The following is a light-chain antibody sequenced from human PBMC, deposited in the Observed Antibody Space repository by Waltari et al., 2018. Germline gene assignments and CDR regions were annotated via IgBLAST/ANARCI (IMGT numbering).Light chain of an antibody. J-gene: IGKJ1*01. Sequence: ELVLTQSPGTPSLSPGERGTLSCRASQSVSRFLAWYHQKPGQAPRLLIYGASTRATGIPDRFSGSGSGTDFSLTISRLEPEDFAVYYCQKYDRLPATFGQGTKVEIK. CDR3: QKYDRLPAT. CDR2: GAS. V-gene: IGKV3-20*01. CDR1: QSVSRF.